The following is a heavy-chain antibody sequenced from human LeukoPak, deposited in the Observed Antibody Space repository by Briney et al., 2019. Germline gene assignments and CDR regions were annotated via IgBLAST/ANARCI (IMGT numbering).Heavy chain of an antibody. CDR3: ARDIIYLIDEDHG. D-gene: IGHD2/OR15-2a*01. CDR2: IHTSGSA. J-gene: IGHJ4*02. V-gene: IGHV4-4*07. CDR1: GSSFNSYY. Sequence: PSETLSLTCSVSGSSFNSYYWSWIRQPAGKGLEWIGRIHTSGSAEYSPSLQSRVTISVDMSKKEFSLKLTSVTAADTAVYYRARDIIYLIDEDHGWGQGTLVTVSS.